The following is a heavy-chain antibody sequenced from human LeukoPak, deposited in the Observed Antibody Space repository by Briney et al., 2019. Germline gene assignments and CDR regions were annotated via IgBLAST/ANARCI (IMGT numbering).Heavy chain of an antibody. V-gene: IGHV4-4*07. Sequence: SETLSLTCTVSGGSVTTYYWSWIRQSAGKGLEWIGHISTSGTTTYNPSLKSRVTMSVDTSKNQFSLKLTSVTAADTAVYYCAREAIVVGATIIWGQGTLSPSPQ. CDR1: GGSVTTYY. CDR2: ISTSGTT. J-gene: IGHJ4*02. CDR3: AREAIVVGATII. D-gene: IGHD1-26*01.